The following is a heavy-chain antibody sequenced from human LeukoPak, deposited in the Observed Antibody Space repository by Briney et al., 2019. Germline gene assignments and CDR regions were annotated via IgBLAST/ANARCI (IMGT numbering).Heavy chain of an antibody. V-gene: IGHV3-73*01. CDR3: TRLIPYGDLDDAFDI. CDR1: GFTFSGSA. J-gene: IGHJ3*02. Sequence: GGSLRLSCAASGFTFSGSAMHWVRQASGKGLEWVGRIRSRANSYATAYAASVKGRFTISRDDSKNTAYLQMNSLKTEDTAVYYCTRLIPYGDLDDAFDIWGQGTMVTVSS. D-gene: IGHD4-17*01. CDR2: IRSRANSYAT.